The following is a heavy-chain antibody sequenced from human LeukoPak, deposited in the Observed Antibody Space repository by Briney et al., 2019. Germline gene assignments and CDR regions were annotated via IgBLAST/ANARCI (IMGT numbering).Heavy chain of an antibody. V-gene: IGHV4-39*07. CDR3: ARDARDGYDY. D-gene: IGHD5-24*01. J-gene: IGHJ4*02. CDR1: GDSISSGLYY. CDR2: IYSSGST. Sequence: SETLSLTCTVSGDSISSGLYYWNWIRQPPGKGLEWIGNIYSSGSTYYTPSLKSRVTISVDTSKNQFSLRLSSVTAADTAVYYCARDARDGYDYWGQGTLVTVSS.